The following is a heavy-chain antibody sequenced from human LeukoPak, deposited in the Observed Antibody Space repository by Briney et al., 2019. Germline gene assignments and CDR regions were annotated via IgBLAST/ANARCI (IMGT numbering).Heavy chain of an antibody. J-gene: IGHJ4*02. Sequence: SVKVSCKASGGTFSSYAISWVRQAPGQGLEWMGGVIPIFGTANYAQKFQGRVTITADESTSTAYMELSSLRSEDTAVYYCARGFWYGSGSYQDYWGQGTLVTVSS. CDR2: VIPIFGTA. CDR3: ARGFWYGSGSYQDY. D-gene: IGHD3-10*01. CDR1: GGTFSSYA. V-gene: IGHV1-69*13.